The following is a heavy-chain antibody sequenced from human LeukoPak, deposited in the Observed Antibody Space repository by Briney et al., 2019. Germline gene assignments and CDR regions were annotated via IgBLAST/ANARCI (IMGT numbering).Heavy chain of an antibody. CDR1: GFTFSDYY. J-gene: IGHJ4*02. Sequence: GVSLRLSCAASGFTFSDYYMSWIRQAPGKGLEGVSYISSSGSTIYYADSAKGRFTISRDNSKNALYLQMNSLRAEDTAVYYCAKSAGRAVAVYWGQGTLVTVSS. CDR3: AKSAGRAVAVY. V-gene: IGHV3-11*01. CDR2: ISSSGSTI. D-gene: IGHD6-19*01.